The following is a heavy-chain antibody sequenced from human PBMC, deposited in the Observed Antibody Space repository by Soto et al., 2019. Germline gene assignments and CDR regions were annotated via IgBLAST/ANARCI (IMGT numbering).Heavy chain of an antibody. CDR3: AKCLLSGPGGPTDYYMDV. V-gene: IGHV3-23*01. CDR1: GFTFSSYA. CDR2: ISGSGGST. Sequence: GGSLRLSCAASGFTFSSYAMSWVRQAPGKGLEWVSAISGSGGSTYYADSVKGRFTISRDNSKNTLYLQMNSLRAEDTAVYYCAKCLLSGPGGPTDYYMDVWGKGTTVTVSS. D-gene: IGHD3-10*01. J-gene: IGHJ6*03.